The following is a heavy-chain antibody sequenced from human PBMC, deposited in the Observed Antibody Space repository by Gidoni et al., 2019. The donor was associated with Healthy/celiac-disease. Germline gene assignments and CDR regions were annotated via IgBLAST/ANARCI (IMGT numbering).Heavy chain of an antibody. Sequence: QVQLQQWGAGLLKPSETLSLTCAVYGGSFSGYYWSWIRQPPGKGLELIGEINHSGSPNSNPALKSRVTISVDTSKNQFALKLSSVTAADTAVYYCARFNTGIAARRGFDYWGQGTLVTVSS. CDR1: GGSFSGYY. J-gene: IGHJ4*02. CDR2: INHSGSP. CDR3: ARFNTGIAARRGFDY. V-gene: IGHV4-34*01. D-gene: IGHD6-6*01.